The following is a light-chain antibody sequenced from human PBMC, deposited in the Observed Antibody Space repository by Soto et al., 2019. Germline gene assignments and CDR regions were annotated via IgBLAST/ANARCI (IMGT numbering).Light chain of an antibody. V-gene: IGLV1-40*01. CDR2: GNY. CDR1: SSNIGAGYD. Sequence: QSVLTHPPSVSGAPGQRVTSSCTGSSSNIGAGYDVHWYQQLPGTAPKLLIYGNYNRPSGVPDRFSGSNSGTSASLAITGLQAEDEADYYCQSYDSSLSVVVFGGGTKVTVL. CDR3: QSYDSSLSVVV. J-gene: IGLJ2*01.